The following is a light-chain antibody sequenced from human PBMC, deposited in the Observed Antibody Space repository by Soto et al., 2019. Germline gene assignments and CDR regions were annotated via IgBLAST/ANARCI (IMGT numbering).Light chain of an antibody. CDR3: QSYDSSLSGFYV. CDR2: GNS. V-gene: IGLV1-40*01. CDR1: SSNIGAGYD. J-gene: IGLJ1*01. Sequence: QSVLTQPPSVSGAPGQRVTISCTGSSSNIGAGYDVHWYQQLPGTAPKLLIYGNSNRPSGVPDRFSGSKSGTSASLAITGLHAEDEADYYCQSYDSSLSGFYVFGTGTKIT.